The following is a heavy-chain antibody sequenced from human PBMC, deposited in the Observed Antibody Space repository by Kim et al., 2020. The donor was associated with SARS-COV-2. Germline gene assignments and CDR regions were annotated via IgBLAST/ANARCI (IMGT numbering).Heavy chain of an antibody. CDR1: GGTFSSYA. Sequence: SVKVSCKASGGTFSSYAISWVRQAPGQGLEWMGGIIPIFGTANYAQKFQGRVTITADESTSTAYMELSSLRSEDTAVYYCARTPLAARYPYSYYGMDVWGQGTTVTVSS. V-gene: IGHV1-69*13. D-gene: IGHD6-6*01. CDR2: IIPIFGTA. J-gene: IGHJ6*02. CDR3: ARTPLAARYPYSYYGMDV.